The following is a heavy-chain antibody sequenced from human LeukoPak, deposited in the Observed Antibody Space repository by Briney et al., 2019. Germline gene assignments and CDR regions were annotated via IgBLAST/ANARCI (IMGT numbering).Heavy chain of an antibody. CDR2: ISSSSSYI. D-gene: IGHD5-12*01. Sequence: GGSLRLSCAASGFTFSSYSMNWVRQAPGKGLEGVSSISSSSSYIYYADSVKGRFTISRDNDKNSLYLQMNSLKAEDTAVYYCASHSGYDIQKRDYWGQGTLVTVSS. J-gene: IGHJ4*02. CDR1: GFTFSSYS. CDR3: ASHSGYDIQKRDY. V-gene: IGHV3-21*01.